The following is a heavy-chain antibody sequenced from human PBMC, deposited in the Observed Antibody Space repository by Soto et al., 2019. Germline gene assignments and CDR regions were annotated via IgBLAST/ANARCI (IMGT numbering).Heavy chain of an antibody. CDR2: IIPIFGTA. V-gene: IGHV1-69*13. Sequence: ASVKVSCKASGGTFSSYAISWVRQAPGQGLEWMGGIIPIFGTANYAQKFQGRVTITADESTSTAYMELSSLRSEDTAVYYCARGYCTNGVCYDAFDIWGQGTMVTVSS. J-gene: IGHJ3*02. CDR3: ARGYCTNGVCYDAFDI. CDR1: GGTFSSYA. D-gene: IGHD2-8*01.